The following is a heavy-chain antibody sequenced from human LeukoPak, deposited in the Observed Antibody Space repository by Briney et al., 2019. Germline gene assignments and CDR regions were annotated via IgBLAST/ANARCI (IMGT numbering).Heavy chain of an antibody. D-gene: IGHD3-22*01. V-gene: IGHV1-18*01. J-gene: IGHJ4*02. Sequence: ASVKVSCKASGYTFTSYGISWVRQAPGQGLEWMGWISAYNGNTNYAQNLQGRVTMTTDTSTSTAYMELRSLRSDDTAVYYCAREKQYYYDSSGYMPLDYWGQGTLVTVSS. CDR2: ISAYNGNT. CDR3: AREKQYYYDSSGYMPLDY. CDR1: GYTFTSYG.